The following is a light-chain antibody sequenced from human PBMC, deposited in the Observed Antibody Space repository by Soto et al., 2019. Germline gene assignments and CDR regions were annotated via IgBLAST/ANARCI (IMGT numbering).Light chain of an antibody. Sequence: EIVMTQSPATLSVSPGERATLSCRASQSVSSNLAWYQQKPGQAPRLLIYGASIRATGIPVRFSGSGSGTEFTLTINSLQHEDFVVYYCQHYNPWPGFGQGTKLEIK. CDR2: GAS. CDR1: QSVSSN. V-gene: IGKV3-15*01. J-gene: IGKJ2*01. CDR3: QHYNPWPG.